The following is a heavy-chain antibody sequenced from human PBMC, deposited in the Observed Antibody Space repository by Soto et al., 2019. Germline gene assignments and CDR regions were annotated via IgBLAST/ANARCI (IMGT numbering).Heavy chain of an antibody. Sequence: EVQLVESGGGLVKPGGSLRLSCAASGFTFSSYSMNWVRQAPGKGLEWVSSISSSSSYIYYADSVKGRFTISRDNAKNSLYLQMNSLRVEDTAVYYCARDTHYDSSGYPYYYYYGMDVWGQGTTVTVSS. CDR3: ARDTHYDSSGYPYYYYYGMDV. CDR2: ISSSSSYI. J-gene: IGHJ6*02. V-gene: IGHV3-21*01. CDR1: GFTFSSYS. D-gene: IGHD3-22*01.